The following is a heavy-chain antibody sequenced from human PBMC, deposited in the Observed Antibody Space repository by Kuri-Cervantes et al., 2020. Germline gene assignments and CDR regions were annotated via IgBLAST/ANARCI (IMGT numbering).Heavy chain of an antibody. D-gene: IGHD5-18*01. J-gene: IGHJ4*02. CDR3: ARVHGYSYGQGLDY. CDR1: GYTFSGYY. CDR2: INLSGGNT. V-gene: IGHV1-46*01. Sequence: ASVKVSCKASGYTFSGYYTHWVRQAPGQGLEWVGTINLSGGNTYYAHKYEGRVTMTRDTSTGTVYMELSSLRSEDTAVYYCARVHGYSYGQGLDYWGQGTLVTVSS.